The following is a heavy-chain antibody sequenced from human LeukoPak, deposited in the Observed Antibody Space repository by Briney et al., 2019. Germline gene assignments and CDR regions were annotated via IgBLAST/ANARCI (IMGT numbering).Heavy chain of an antibody. J-gene: IGHJ6*03. V-gene: IGHV3-33*06. CDR3: AKQGYYYYMDV. CDR2: IWYDGSNK. Sequence: GGSLRLSCAASGFTFSSYGMHWVRQAPSKGLEWVAVIWYDGSNKYYADSVKGRFTISRDNSKNTLYLQMNSLRAEDTAVYYCAKQGYYYYMDVWGKGTTVTVSS. CDR1: GFTFSSYG.